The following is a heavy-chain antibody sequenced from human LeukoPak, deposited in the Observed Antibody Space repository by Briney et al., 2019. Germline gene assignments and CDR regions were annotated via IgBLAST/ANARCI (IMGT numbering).Heavy chain of an antibody. J-gene: IGHJ4*02. CDR3: ARGWSSYYFDH. Sequence: TGGSLRLSCAASGFTFSSYSMSWVRQAPGKGLEWVSSVGSSSSYIYYADSVRGRFTISRDNAKNSLYLQMNGLRAEDTAVYYCARGWSSYYFDHWGQGTLVTVSS. V-gene: IGHV3-21*01. CDR1: GFTFSSYS. D-gene: IGHD2-15*01. CDR2: VGSSSSYI.